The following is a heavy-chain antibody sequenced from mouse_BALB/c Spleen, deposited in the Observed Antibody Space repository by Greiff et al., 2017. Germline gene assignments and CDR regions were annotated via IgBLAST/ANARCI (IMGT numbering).Heavy chain of an antibody. CDR1: GFSLTSYG. CDR2: IWSDGST. V-gene: IGHV2-6-2*01. D-gene: IGHD1-2*01. J-gene: IGHJ4*01. Sequence: VQGVESGPDLVAPSQSLSITCTVSGFSLTSYGVHWVRQPPGKGLEWLVVIWSDGSTTYNSALKSRLSISKDNSKSQVFLKMNSLQTDDTAMYYCARHPYGPYAMDYWGQGTSVTVSS. CDR3: ARHPYGPYAMDY.